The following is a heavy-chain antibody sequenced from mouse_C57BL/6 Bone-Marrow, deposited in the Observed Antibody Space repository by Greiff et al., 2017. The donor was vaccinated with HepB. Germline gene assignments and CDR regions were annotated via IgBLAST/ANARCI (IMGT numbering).Heavy chain of an antibody. V-gene: IGHV1-82*01. CDR1: GYAFSSSW. J-gene: IGHJ4*01. CDR2: IYPGDGDT. CDR3: ARSIYYDYGWDY. Sequence: QVQLKESGPELVKPGASVKISCKASGYAFSSSWMNWVKQRPGKGLEWIGRIYPGDGDTNYNGKFKGKATLTADKSSSTAYMQLSSLTSEDSAVYFCARSIYYDYGWDYWGQGTSVTVSS. D-gene: IGHD2-4*01.